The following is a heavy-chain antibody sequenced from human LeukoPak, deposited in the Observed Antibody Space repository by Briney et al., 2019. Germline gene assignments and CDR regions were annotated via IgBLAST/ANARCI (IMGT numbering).Heavy chain of an antibody. CDR3: ARGEAAAALDY. J-gene: IGHJ4*02. CDR1: GFTFSSYG. Sequence: GGSLRLSCAASGFTFSSYGMHWVRQAPGKGLEWVSSISSSSSYIYYADSVRGRFTISRDNAKNSLYLQMNSLRAEDTAVYYCARGEAAAALDYWGQGTLVTVSS. V-gene: IGHV3-21*01. CDR2: ISSSSSYI. D-gene: IGHD6-13*01.